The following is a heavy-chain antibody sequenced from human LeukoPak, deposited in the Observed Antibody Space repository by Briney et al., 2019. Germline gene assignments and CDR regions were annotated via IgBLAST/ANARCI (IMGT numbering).Heavy chain of an antibody. CDR1: GGSFSGYY. Sequence: PSETLSLTCAVYGGSFSGYYWSWIRQPPGKGLEWIGEINHSGSTNYNPSLKSRVTISVDTSKNQFSLKLSSVTAADTAVYYCARLWFRRGGPIDYWGQGTLVTVSS. J-gene: IGHJ4*02. V-gene: IGHV4-34*01. D-gene: IGHD3-10*01. CDR2: INHSGST. CDR3: ARLWFRRGGPIDY.